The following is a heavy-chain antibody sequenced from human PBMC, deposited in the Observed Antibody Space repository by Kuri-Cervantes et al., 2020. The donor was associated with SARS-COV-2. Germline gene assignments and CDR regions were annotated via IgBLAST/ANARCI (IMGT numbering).Heavy chain of an antibody. D-gene: IGHD1-26*01. Sequence: GESLKISCQGSGYTFSNYWIGWVRQMPGKGLEWMGIIYSGDSDTRYSPSFQGQVTISVDKSISTAYLQWSSLKASDTAMYYCARQSRGGSSTDYFDYWGQGTLVTVSS. CDR3: ARQSRGGSSTDYFDY. V-gene: IGHV5-51*01. CDR2: IYSGDSDT. J-gene: IGHJ4*02. CDR1: GYTFSNYW.